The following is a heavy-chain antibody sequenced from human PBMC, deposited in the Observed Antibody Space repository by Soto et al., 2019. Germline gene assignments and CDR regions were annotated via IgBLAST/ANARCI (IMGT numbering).Heavy chain of an antibody. CDR2: IYYSGST. V-gene: IGHV4-59*01. CDR1: GGSISSYY. J-gene: IGHJ5*02. CDR3: AREGVGIAAPYNWFAP. D-gene: IGHD6-13*01. Sequence: PSETLSLTCTVSGGSISSYYWSWIRQPPGKGLEWIGYIYYSGSTNYNPSLKSRVTISVDTSKNQFSLKLSSVTAADTAVYYCAREGVGIAAPYNWFAPWGQGTLVTVSS.